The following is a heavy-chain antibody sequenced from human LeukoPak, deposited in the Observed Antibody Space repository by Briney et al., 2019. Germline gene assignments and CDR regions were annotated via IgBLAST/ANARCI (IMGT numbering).Heavy chain of an antibody. CDR2: INSDGSST. J-gene: IGHJ6*02. CDR1: GFTFSSYW. CDR3: ARDPYSSTWSYGMDV. V-gene: IGHV3-74*01. Sequence: GGSLRLSCAASGFTFSSYWMHWVRQAPGKGLVWVSRINSDGSSTSYADSVKGRFTISRDNAKNSLFLQMNTLRAEDTAVYYCARDPYSSTWSYGMDVWGQGTTVTVSS. D-gene: IGHD6-6*01.